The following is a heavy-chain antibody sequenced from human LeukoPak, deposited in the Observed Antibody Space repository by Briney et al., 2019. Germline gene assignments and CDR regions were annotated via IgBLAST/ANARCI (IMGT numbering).Heavy chain of an antibody. Sequence: GASVKVSCKASGYTFTSHAMNWVRQAPGQGLEWMGWINTNTGNPTYAQGFTGRFVFSLDTSVSTAYLQISSLKAEDTAVYYCARDGYSYGYAVIDYWGQGTLVTVSS. J-gene: IGHJ4*02. D-gene: IGHD5-18*01. CDR1: GYTFTSHA. CDR2: INTNTGNP. V-gene: IGHV7-4-1*02. CDR3: ARDGYSYGYAVIDY.